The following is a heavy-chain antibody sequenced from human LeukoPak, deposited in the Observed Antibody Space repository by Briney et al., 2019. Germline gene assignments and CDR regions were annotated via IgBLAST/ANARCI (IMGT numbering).Heavy chain of an antibody. CDR3: ARGDYGDYVDY. D-gene: IGHD4-17*01. CDR2: VYYTGLT. J-gene: IGHJ4*02. CDR1: GASVNNGVYY. Sequence: PSETLSLTCAVSGASVNNGVYYWSWIRQRPGKGLEWAGFVYYTGLTNYNPSLKSRVTISVDTSKNQFSLKLSSVTAADTAVYYCARGDYGDYVDYWGQGTLVTVSS. V-gene: IGHV4-61*08.